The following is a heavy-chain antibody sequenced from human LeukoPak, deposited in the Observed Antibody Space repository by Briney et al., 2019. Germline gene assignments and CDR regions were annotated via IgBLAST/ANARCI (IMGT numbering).Heavy chain of an antibody. V-gene: IGHV4-59*01. CDR2: IYYSGST. D-gene: IGHD2-21*01. CDR3: ARGVGIVVADAFDI. J-gene: IGHJ3*02. Sequence: TSETLSLTCTVSGGSISSYYWSCIRQPPGKGLEWIGYIYYSGSTNYNPSLKSRVTISVDTSKNQFSLKLSSVTAADTAVYYCARGVGIVVADAFDIWGQGTMVTVSS. CDR1: GGSISSYY.